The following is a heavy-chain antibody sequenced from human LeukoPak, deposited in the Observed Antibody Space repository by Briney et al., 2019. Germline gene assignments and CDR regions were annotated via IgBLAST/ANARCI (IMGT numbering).Heavy chain of an antibody. Sequence: GGSLRLSCAASGFTFSSYSMNWVRQAPGKGLEWGSCISGSSSTTYYADSVKGRFTISRDNTKNSLYLKMNGLRAEDTAVYYCARTRRSGYLTFDYWVQGILVTVSS. D-gene: IGHD3-3*01. J-gene: IGHJ4*02. CDR1: GFTFSSYS. V-gene: IGHV3-48*01. CDR2: ISGSSSTT. CDR3: ARTRRSGYLTFDY.